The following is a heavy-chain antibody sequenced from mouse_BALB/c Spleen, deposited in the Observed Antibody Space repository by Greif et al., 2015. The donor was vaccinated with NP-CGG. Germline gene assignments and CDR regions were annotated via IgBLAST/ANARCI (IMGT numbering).Heavy chain of an antibody. D-gene: IGHD1-1*01. CDR2: INPSNGGT. J-gene: IGHJ4*01. CDR3: TRFYYGSSYYAMDY. CDR1: GDTFTSYY. Sequence: QVQLQQPGAELVKPGASVKLSCKASGDTFTSYYMYWVKQRPGQGLEWIGEINPSNGGTNFNEKFKSKATLTVDKSSSTAYMQLSSLTSEDSAVYYCTRFYYGSSYYAMDYWGQGTSVTVSS. V-gene: IGHV1S81*02.